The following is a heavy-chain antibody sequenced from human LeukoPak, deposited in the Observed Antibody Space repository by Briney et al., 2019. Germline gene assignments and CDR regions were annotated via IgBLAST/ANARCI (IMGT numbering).Heavy chain of an antibody. J-gene: IGHJ3*02. CDR2: IYYSGST. D-gene: IGHD6-19*01. CDR3: ARRPIAVVAFDI. Sequence: SETLSLTCTVSGGSISSYYWSWIRQPPGKGLEWIGYIYYSGSTNYNPSLKSRVTISVDTSKNQFSLELSSVTAADTAVYYCARRPIAVVAFDIWGQGTMVTVSS. V-gene: IGHV4-59*01. CDR1: GGSISSYY.